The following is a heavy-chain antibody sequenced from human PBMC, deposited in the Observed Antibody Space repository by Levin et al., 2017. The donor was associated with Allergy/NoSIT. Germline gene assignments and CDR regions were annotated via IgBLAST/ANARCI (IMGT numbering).Heavy chain of an antibody. J-gene: IGHJ6*02. Sequence: HSGGSLRLSCAASGFTFSSYGMHWVRQAPGKGLEWVAVISYDGSNKYYADSVKGRFTISRDNSKNTLYLQMNSLRAEDTAVYYCAKDISYLRFLEWSLNWGGGMDVWGQGTTVTVSS. V-gene: IGHV3-30*18. CDR2: ISYDGSNK. D-gene: IGHD3-3*01. CDR3: AKDISYLRFLEWSLNWGGGMDV. CDR1: GFTFSSYG.